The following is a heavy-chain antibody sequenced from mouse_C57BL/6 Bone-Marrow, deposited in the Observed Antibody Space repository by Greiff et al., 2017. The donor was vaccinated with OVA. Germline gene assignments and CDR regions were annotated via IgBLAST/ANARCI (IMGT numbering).Heavy chain of an antibody. J-gene: IGHJ2*01. CDR3: TTVDGTHY. CDR2: IDPENGDT. D-gene: IGHD2-1*01. Sequence: EVKLVESGAELVRPGASVKLSCTASGFNIKDDYMHWVKQRPEQGLEWIGWIDPENGDTEYASKFQGKATITADTSSNTPYLQLSSLTSEDTAVYYCTTVDGTHYWGQGTTLTVSS. CDR1: GFNIKDDY. V-gene: IGHV14-4*01.